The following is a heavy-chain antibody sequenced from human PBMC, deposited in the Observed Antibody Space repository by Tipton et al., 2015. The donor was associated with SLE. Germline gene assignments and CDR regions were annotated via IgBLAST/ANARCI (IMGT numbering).Heavy chain of an antibody. Sequence: TLSLTCTVSGGSISSSSYYWDWIRQPPGKGLEWIGGIYYDGDTYYNPSLKSRVTISVDTSKNQFSLKLSPVTAADTAVYYCARDQEMTSGENRFDPWGQGTLVTVSS. J-gene: IGHJ5*02. CDR2: IYYDGDT. V-gene: IGHV4-39*07. D-gene: IGHD5-24*01. CDR1: GGSISSSSYY. CDR3: ARDQEMTSGENRFDP.